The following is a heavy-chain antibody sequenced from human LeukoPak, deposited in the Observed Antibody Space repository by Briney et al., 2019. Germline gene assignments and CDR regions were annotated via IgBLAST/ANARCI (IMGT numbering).Heavy chain of an antibody. CDR1: RFNFSDYT. CDR3: RGVRDPGDF. J-gene: IGHJ4*02. Sequence: PGGSLRLSCTASRFNFSDYTLQWVRQAPGKGLEFVSSMSPNGPYRYYVDSVKGRFIMSRDNPKNTVFLQMDSLRVEDMAVYYCRGVRDPGDFWGQGTVVTVSS. CDR2: MSPNGPYR. V-gene: IGHV3-64*02. D-gene: IGHD5-24*01.